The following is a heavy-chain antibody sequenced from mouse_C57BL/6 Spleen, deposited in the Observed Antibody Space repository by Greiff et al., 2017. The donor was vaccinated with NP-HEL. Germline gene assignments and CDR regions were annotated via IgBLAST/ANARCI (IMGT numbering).Heavy chain of an antibody. D-gene: IGHD1-1*01. CDR2: IWSDGST. J-gene: IGHJ4*01. V-gene: IGHV2-6-1*01. CDR1: GFSLTSYG. CDR3: ARHGDYGSNTLSYAMDY. Sequence: QVQLKESGPGLVAPSQSLSITCTVSGFSLTSYGVHWVRQPPGKGLEWLVVIWSDGSTTYNSALKSRLSISKDNSKSQVFLKMNSLQTDDTAMYYFARHGDYGSNTLSYAMDYWGHVTSVTVSS.